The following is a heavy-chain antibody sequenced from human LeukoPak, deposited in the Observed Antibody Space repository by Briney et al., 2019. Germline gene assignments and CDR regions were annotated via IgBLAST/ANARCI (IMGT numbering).Heavy chain of an antibody. J-gene: IGHJ6*03. Sequence: SVKVSCKASGGTFSSYAISWVLQAPGQGLEWMGGIIPIFGTANYAQKFQGRVTITTDESTSTAYMELSSLRSEDTAVYYCARIVYDFAGGYYYYMDVWGKGTTVTVSS. D-gene: IGHD5/OR15-5a*01. CDR3: ARIVYDFAGGYYYYMDV. CDR2: IIPIFGTA. V-gene: IGHV1-69*05. CDR1: GGTFSSYA.